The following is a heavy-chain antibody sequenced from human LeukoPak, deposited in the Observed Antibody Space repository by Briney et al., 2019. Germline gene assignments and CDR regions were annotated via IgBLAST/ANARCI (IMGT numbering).Heavy chain of an antibody. CDR2: ISWNSGII. Sequence: GRSLRLSCAASGFTFDDYAMHWVRQAPGKGLEWVSGISWNSGIIGYADSVKGRFTISRDNAKNSLYLQMHSLRAEDTALYYCAKDIVPYGNGWRHANPAARHSFDYWGQGALVTVSS. CDR3: AKDIVPYGNGWRHANPAARHSFDY. D-gene: IGHD6-19*01. J-gene: IGHJ4*02. V-gene: IGHV3-9*01. CDR1: GFTFDDYA.